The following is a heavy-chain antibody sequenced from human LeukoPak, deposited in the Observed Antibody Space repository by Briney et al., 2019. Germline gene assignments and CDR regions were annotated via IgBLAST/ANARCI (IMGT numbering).Heavy chain of an antibody. D-gene: IGHD3-22*01. V-gene: IGHV3-23*01. CDR2: ISASSYST. CDR3: AKGSYYDSSGSFYFDY. Sequence: GGSLRLSCAASGFTFSNYAMSWVRQAPGKGLEWVAVISASSYSTSYADSVKGRFTISRDNSKNTLYLQMNSLRAENTAVYYCAKGSYYDSSGSFYFDYWGQGTLVTVSS. CDR1: GFTFSNYA. J-gene: IGHJ4*02.